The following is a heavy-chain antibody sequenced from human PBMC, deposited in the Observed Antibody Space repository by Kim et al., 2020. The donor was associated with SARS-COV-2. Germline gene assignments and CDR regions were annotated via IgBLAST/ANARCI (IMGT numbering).Heavy chain of an antibody. Sequence: SVKVSCKASGGTFSSYAISWVRQAPGQGLEWMGRIIPILGIANYAQKFQGRVTITADKSTSTAYMELSSLRSEDTAVYYCARPSSSAGPHGDYYYGMDVWGQGTTVTVSS. CDR2: IIPILGIA. D-gene: IGHD6-6*01. J-gene: IGHJ6*02. CDR3: ARPSSSAGPHGDYYYGMDV. V-gene: IGHV1-69*04. CDR1: GGTFSSYA.